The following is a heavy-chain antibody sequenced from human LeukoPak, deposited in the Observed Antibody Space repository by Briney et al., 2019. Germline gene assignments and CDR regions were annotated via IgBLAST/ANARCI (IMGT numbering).Heavy chain of an antibody. J-gene: IGHJ4*02. D-gene: IGHD4-17*01. V-gene: IGHV3-23*01. CDR2: SGSTT. CDR3: TRDSSYGDYSTAFDY. Sequence: GGSLRLSCAASGFIFSNYAMTWVRQAPGKGLEWVSSSGSTTDYSDSVKGRFTISRDNSKNTLYLQMNSLRADDAAVYYCTRDSSYGDYSTAFDYWGQGALVTVSS. CDR1: GFIFSNYA.